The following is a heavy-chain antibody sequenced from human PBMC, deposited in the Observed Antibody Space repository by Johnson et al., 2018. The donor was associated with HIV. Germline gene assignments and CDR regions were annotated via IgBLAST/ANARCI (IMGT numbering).Heavy chain of an antibody. CDR2: IWYDGSKT. D-gene: IGHD1-26*01. CDR1: GFTFNSYG. J-gene: IGHJ3*02. V-gene: IGHV3-33*01. Sequence: QVQLVESGGGVVQPGRSLRLSCGASGFTFNSYGMHWVRQAPGKGLEWVAVIWYDGSKTYYVDSVKGRFTISRDNAKNSLYLQMNSLRVDDTAVYYCARASGFDMWGQGTMVTVSS. CDR3: ARASGFDM.